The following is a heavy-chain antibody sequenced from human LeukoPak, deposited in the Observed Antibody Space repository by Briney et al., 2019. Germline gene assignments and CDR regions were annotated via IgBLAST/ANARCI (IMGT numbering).Heavy chain of an antibody. CDR2: ISGSGGGT. CDR3: AKNRGAGSHYYYHMNV. CDR1: GFTFSSYS. J-gene: IGHJ6*03. V-gene: IGHV3-23*01. Sequence: SGGSLRLSCAASGFTFSSYSMNWVRQAPGKGLEWVSLISGSGGGTYYADSVEGRFTISRDNSKNTLYLQLNSLRVEDTAVYYCAKNRGAGSHYYYHMNVWGKGTTVTVSS. D-gene: IGHD1-26*01.